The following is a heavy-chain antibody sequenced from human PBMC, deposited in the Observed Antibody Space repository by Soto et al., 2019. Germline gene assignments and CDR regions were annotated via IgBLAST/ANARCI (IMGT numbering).Heavy chain of an antibody. D-gene: IGHD6-6*01. CDR1: GYSFTSYW. V-gene: IGHV5-10-1*01. J-gene: IGHJ6*02. Sequence: GESLKISCKGSGYSFTSYWISWVRQMPGKGLEWMGRIDPSDSYTNYSPSFQGHVTISADKSISTAYLQWSSLKASDTAMYYCARHDLLYSSSPEDPYYYYGMDVWGQGTTVTVS. CDR3: ARHDLLYSSSPEDPYYYYGMDV. CDR2: IDPSDSYT.